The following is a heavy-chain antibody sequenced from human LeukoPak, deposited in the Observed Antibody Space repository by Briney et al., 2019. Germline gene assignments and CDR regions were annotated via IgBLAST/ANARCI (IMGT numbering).Heavy chain of an antibody. CDR3: AAADYYDSSGYYPYAFHI. V-gene: IGHV1-58*02. CDR2: IVVGSGNT. D-gene: IGHD3-22*01. CDR1: GFTFTRSA. Sequence: SVKVSCKASGFTFTRSAMQWVRQARGQRLEWIGWIVVGSGNTNYAEKFQERVTITRDMSTSTAYMELSSLRSEDTAVYFCAAADYYDSSGYYPYAFHIWGQGTMVTVSS. J-gene: IGHJ3*02.